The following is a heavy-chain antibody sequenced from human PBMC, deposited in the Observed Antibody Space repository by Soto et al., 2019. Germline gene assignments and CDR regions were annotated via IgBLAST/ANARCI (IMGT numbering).Heavy chain of an antibody. CDR2: ISYDGSNK. CDR3: XXXXXXXTYFDY. CDR1: GFTLSSYG. Sequence: QVQLVESGGGVVQPGRSLRLSCAASGFTLSSYGMHWVRQAPGKGLEWVAVISYDGSNKYYADSVKGRFIISRDNSKXXXXXXXXXXXXXXXXXXXXXXXXXXXTYFDYWGQGTLVTVSS. V-gene: IGHV3-30*03. J-gene: IGHJ4*02.